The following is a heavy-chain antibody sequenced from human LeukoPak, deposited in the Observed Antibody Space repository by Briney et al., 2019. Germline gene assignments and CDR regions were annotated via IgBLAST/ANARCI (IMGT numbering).Heavy chain of an antibody. V-gene: IGHV3-30-3*01. CDR2: ISYDGSNK. CDR3: AIESAFDI. CDR1: GFTFSSYA. J-gene: IGHJ3*02. Sequence: GGSLRLSCAASGFTFSSYAMHWVRQAPGKGLEWVAVISYDGSNKYYADSVKGRFTISRDNSKNTLYLQMNSLRAEDTAVYYCAIESAFDIWGQGTMVTVSS.